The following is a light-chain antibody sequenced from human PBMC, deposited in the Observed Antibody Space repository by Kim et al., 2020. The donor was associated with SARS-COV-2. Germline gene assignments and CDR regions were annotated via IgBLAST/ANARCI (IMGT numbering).Light chain of an antibody. CDR3: QQYNMFRT. V-gene: IGKV1-5*03. Sequence: SASVGDRVTITCRASQSASRWLAWYQQKPGQAPKLLIYKASILQSGVPSRFSASGFGTEFTLTIDSLQPDDFATYYCQQYNMFRTFGQGTKVDIK. J-gene: IGKJ1*01. CDR1: QSASRW. CDR2: KAS.